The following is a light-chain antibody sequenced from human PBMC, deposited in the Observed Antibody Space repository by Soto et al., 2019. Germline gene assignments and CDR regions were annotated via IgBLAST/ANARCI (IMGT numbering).Light chain of an antibody. CDR1: QSVRSSY. CDR3: QRYGTSPRT. V-gene: IGKV3-20*01. J-gene: IGKJ1*01. CDR2: GVS. Sequence: EIVLTQSPGTLSLSPGERATLSCRASQSVRSSYLAWYQQKLGQAPRLLIYGVSNRATGIPDRFSGSGSGTDFTLTISRLESEDFAVYYCQRYGTSPRTFGQGTKVEIK.